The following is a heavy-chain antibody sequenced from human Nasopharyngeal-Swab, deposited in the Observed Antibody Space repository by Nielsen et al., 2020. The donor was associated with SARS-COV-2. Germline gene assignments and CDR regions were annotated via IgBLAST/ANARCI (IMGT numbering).Heavy chain of an antibody. Sequence: ASVKVSCKASGYTFTSYGISWVRQAPGQGLEWMGWISAYNGNTNYAQKLQGRVTMTTDTSTSTAYMELRSLRSDDTAVYYCARDPPPLKSGYSYGFPRFDYWGQGTLVTVSS. CDR2: ISAYNGNT. D-gene: IGHD5-18*01. CDR3: ARDPPPLKSGYSYGFPRFDY. J-gene: IGHJ4*02. CDR1: GYTFTSYG. V-gene: IGHV1-18*01.